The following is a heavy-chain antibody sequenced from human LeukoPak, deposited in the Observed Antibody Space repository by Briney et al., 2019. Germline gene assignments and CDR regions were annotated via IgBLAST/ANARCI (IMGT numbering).Heavy chain of an antibody. CDR3: AQKAPFSPGYSQQ. Sequence: SEPLSLTCTVPGGSITSYFWTWIRQPTGKGLEWIGYIYHSGTTNYNPSLRGRVTISADTSKNQFSLRLSSVTAADTAVYYCAQKAPFSPGYSQQWGQGTLVTVSS. V-gene: IGHV4-59*01. CDR1: GGSITSYF. CDR2: IYHSGTT. J-gene: IGHJ1*01. D-gene: IGHD2/OR15-2a*01.